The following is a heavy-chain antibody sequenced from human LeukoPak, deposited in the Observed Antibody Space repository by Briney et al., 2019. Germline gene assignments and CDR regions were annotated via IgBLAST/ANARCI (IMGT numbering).Heavy chain of an antibody. CDR2: VNSDGTGT. V-gene: IGHV3-74*01. D-gene: IGHD5-12*01. Sequence: GGSLRLSCAASGFTFSSYWMHWVRQAPGKGLVWVSRVNSDGTGTTYADSVEGRFTISRDNAKNTVYLQMNSLRAEDTAIHYCIRTLIVATSPYMDVCGKGTTVTVSS. J-gene: IGHJ6*03. CDR1: GFTFSSYW. CDR3: IRTLIVATSPYMDV.